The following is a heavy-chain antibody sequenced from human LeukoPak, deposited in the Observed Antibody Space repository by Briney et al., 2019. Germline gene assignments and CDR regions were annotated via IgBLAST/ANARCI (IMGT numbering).Heavy chain of an antibody. J-gene: IGHJ2*01. Sequence: GGSLRLSCAASGFTFSSYDMHWVRQATGKGLEWVSAIGTAGDTYYPGFVKGRFTISRESAKNSLYLQMNSLRAGDTAVYYCARGRYSSSSGRYFDLWGRGTLVTVSS. D-gene: IGHD6-6*01. CDR2: IGTAGDT. CDR3: ARGRYSSSSGRYFDL. CDR1: GFTFSSYD. V-gene: IGHV3-13*01.